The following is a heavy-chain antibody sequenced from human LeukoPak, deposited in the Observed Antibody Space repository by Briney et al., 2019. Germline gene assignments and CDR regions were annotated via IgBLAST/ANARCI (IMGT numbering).Heavy chain of an antibody. V-gene: IGHV3-66*01. CDR3: ATLATIAAAGGGPLDY. D-gene: IGHD6-13*01. Sequence: PGGSLRLSCAASEFSVGSNYMTWVRQAPGKGLEWVSLIYSGGSTYYADSVKGRFTISRDNSKNTLYLQMNSLRAEDTAVYYCATLATIAAAGGGPLDYWGQGTLVTVSS. CDR1: EFSVGSNY. CDR2: IYSGGST. J-gene: IGHJ4*02.